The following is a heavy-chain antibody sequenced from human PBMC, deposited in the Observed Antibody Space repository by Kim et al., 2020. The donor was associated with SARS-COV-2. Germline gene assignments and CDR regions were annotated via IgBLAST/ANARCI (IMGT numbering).Heavy chain of an antibody. CDR2: IKQDGSEK. CDR1: GFAFSTHW. J-gene: IGHJ4*02. CDR3: ARDLEY. D-gene: IGHD3-3*01. Sequence: GGSLRLSCAASGFAFSTHWMSWVRQAPGKGLEWVANIKQDGSEKYYVDSVKGRFTISRDNAKNSLYLQMNSLRAEDTAVYYCARDLEYWGQGTLVTVSS. V-gene: IGHV3-7*01.